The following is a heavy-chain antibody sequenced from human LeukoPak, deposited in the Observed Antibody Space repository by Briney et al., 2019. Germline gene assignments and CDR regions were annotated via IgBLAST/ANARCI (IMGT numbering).Heavy chain of an antibody. Sequence: GGSLRLSCAASGFTFSSYWMHWVRQAPGKGLVWVSRINSDGSSTSYADSVKGRFTISRDNSKNTLYLQMNSLRAEDTAVYYCAKDPPSSGWRTDNYYYYGMDVWGQGTTVTVSS. CDR1: GFTFSSYW. CDR2: INSDGSST. CDR3: AKDPPSSGWRTDNYYYYGMDV. J-gene: IGHJ6*02. D-gene: IGHD6-19*01. V-gene: IGHV3-74*01.